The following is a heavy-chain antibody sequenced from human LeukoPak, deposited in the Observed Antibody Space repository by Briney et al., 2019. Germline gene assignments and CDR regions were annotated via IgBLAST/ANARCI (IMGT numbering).Heavy chain of an antibody. CDR3: ARLLRGYYFDY. Sequence: PSETLSLTCTVSGGSISSSSYYWGWIRQPPGKGLEWIGSIYYSGSTNYNPSLKSRVTISVDTSKNQFSLKLSSVTAADTAVYYCARLLRGYYFDYWGQGTLVTVSS. J-gene: IGHJ4*02. V-gene: IGHV4-39*07. CDR2: IYYSGST. CDR1: GGSISSSSYY. D-gene: IGHD3-10*01.